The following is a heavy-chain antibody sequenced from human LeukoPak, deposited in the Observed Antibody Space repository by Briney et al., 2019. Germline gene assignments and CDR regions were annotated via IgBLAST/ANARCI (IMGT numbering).Heavy chain of an antibody. J-gene: IGHJ4*02. CDR2: ISSSSSYI. D-gene: IGHD6-19*01. Sequence: GGTLRLSCAASGFTFSSYSMNWVRQAPGKGLEWVSSISSSSSYIYYADSVKGRFTISRDNAKNSLYLQMNSLRAEDTAVYYCATRPLYSSGWPFDYWGQGTLVTVSS. CDR1: GFTFSSYS. CDR3: ATRPLYSSGWPFDY. V-gene: IGHV3-21*01.